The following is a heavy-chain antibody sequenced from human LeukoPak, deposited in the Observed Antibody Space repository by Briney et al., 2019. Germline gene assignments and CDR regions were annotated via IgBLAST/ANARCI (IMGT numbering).Heavy chain of an antibody. V-gene: IGHV3-23*01. J-gene: IGHJ4*02. CDR2: ISGSGQII. D-gene: IGHD2-15*01. CDR1: EFSVGSNY. Sequence: GGSLRLSCAASEFSVGSNYMTWVRQSPGKGLEWVSHISGSGQIIYYADSVRGRFTISRDNSRNTMYLQMNSLRVEDAAVYYCAKAPVTSCRGAFCYPFDSWGQGTLVTVSS. CDR3: AKAPVTSCRGAFCYPFDS.